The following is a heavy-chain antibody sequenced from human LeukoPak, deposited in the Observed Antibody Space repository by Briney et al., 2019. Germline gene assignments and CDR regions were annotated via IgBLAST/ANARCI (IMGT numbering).Heavy chain of an antibody. CDR2: IYYSGST. CDR1: GGSVSSGSYY. V-gene: IGHV4-61*01. J-gene: IGHJ4*02. CDR3: ARTEVAAAGNQIFDY. D-gene: IGHD6-13*01. Sequence: PSETLSLTCTVSGGSVSSGSYYWSWIRQPPGKGLEWIGYIYYSGSTNYNPSLKSRVTISVDTSKNQFSLKLSSVTAADTAVYYCARTEVAAAGNQIFDYWGEGTLVTVSS.